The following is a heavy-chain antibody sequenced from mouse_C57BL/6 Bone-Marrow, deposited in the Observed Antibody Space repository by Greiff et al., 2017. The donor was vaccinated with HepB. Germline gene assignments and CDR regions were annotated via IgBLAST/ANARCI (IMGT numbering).Heavy chain of an antibody. V-gene: IGHV1-19*01. CDR2: INPYNGGT. CDR1: GYTFTDYY. J-gene: IGHJ4*01. D-gene: IGHD1-1*01. Sequence: VQLQQSGPVLVKPGASVKMSCKASGYTFTDYYMNWVKQSHGKSLEWIGVINPYNGGTSYNQKFKGKATLTVDKSSSTAYMELNSLTSEDSAVYYCAIHYGSSFCYAMDYWGQGTSVTVSS. CDR3: AIHYGSSFCYAMDY.